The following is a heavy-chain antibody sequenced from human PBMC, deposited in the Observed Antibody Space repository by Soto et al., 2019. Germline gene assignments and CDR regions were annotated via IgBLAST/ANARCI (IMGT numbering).Heavy chain of an antibody. D-gene: IGHD7-27*01. V-gene: IGHV1-8*02. Sequence: ASVKVSCKASGYTFTSYDINWVRQATGQGLEWMGWMNPNSGNTGYAQKFQGRVTMTRNTSISTAYMELRSLRSEDTAVYYCARCGSRRDRTGEDAFDIWGQGTMVTVSS. CDR2: MNPNSGNT. CDR1: GYTFTSYD. J-gene: IGHJ3*02. CDR3: ARCGSRRDRTGEDAFDI.